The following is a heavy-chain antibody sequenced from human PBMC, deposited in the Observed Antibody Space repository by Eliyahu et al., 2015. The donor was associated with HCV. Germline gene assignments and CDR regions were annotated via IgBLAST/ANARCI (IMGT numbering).Heavy chain of an antibody. V-gene: IGHV3-9*01. D-gene: IGHD6-19*01. CDR3: VKERYLSGWGSYYYNGLDV. J-gene: IGHJ6*02. CDR1: GFNFXXXA. CDR2: ISWNSDTT. Sequence: EVQLVESGGGLVQPGRSLXLXXAASGFNFXXXAXPWVRQAPGKGLEWVSGISWNSDTTGYAESVKGRFTISRDNAKQSLFLQMNSLRPDDTALYYCVKERYLSGWGSYYYNGLDVWGQGTTVTVSS.